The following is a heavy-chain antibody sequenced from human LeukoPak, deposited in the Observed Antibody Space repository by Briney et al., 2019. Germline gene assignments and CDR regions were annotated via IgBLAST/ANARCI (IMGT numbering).Heavy chain of an antibody. CDR2: ISGSGGST. CDR1: GFTFSSYA. CDR3: ARDGRIAAAGVHIDY. D-gene: IGHD6-13*01. Sequence: SGGSLRLSCAASGFTFSSYAMSWVRQAPGKGLEWVSGISGSGGSTYYADSVKGRFTISRDNSKNTLYLQMNSLRAEDTAVYYCARDGRIAAAGVHIDYWGQGTLVTVSS. J-gene: IGHJ4*02. V-gene: IGHV3-23*01.